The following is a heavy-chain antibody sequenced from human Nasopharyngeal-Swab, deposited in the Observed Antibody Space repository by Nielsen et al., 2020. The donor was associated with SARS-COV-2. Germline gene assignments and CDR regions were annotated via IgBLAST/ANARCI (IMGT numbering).Heavy chain of an antibody. CDR1: GYTFTSYY. CDR3: ARENGGKPPYYYYYMDV. CDR2: IIPIFGTA. Sequence: SVKVSCKASGYTFTSYYMHWVRQAPGQGLEWMGGIIPIFGTANYAQKFQGRVTITADESTSTAYMELSSLRSEDTAVYYCARENGGKPPYYYYYMDVWGKGTTVTVSS. D-gene: IGHD4-23*01. J-gene: IGHJ6*03. V-gene: IGHV1-69*13.